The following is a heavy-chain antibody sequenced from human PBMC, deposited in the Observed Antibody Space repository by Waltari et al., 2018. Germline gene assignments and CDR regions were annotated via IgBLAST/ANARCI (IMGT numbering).Heavy chain of an antibody. D-gene: IGHD3-3*01. CDR1: GGSFSGYY. CDR3: ARAETYYDFWSGYYTRAYYMDV. V-gene: IGHV4-34*01. J-gene: IGHJ6*03. Sequence: QVQLQQWGAGLLKPSETLSLTCAVYGGSFSGYYWSWIRQPPGKGLEWIGYIYYSGSTYYNPSLKSRVTISVDTSKNQFSLKLSSVTAADTAVYYCARAETYYDFWSGYYTRAYYMDVWGKGTTVTISS. CDR2: IYYSGST.